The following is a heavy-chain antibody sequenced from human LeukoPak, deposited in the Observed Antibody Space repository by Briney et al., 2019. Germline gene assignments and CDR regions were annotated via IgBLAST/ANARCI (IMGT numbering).Heavy chain of an antibody. V-gene: IGHV4-30-4*01. Sequence: PSQTLSLTCTVSGGSISSGDYYWSWIRQPPGKGLEWIGYIYYSGSTYYNPSLMSRVTISVDTSKNQFSLKLSSVTAADTAVYYCARERRGAPHNWFDPWGQGTLVTVSS. CDR1: GGSISSGDYY. CDR3: ARERRGAPHNWFDP. D-gene: IGHD3-16*01. J-gene: IGHJ5*02. CDR2: IYYSGST.